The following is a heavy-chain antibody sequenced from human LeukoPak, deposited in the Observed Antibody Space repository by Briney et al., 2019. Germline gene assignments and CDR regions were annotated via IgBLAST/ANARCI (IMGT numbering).Heavy chain of an antibody. D-gene: IGHD1-26*01. CDR2: ISAYNGNT. V-gene: IGHV1-18*04. CDR1: GYTFTGYY. Sequence: ASVKVSCKASGYTFTGYYMHWVRQAPGQGLEWMGWISAYNGNTNYAQKLQGRVTMTTDTSTSTAYMELRSLRSDDTAVYYCARDFGSGSYQGFDIWGQGTMVTVSS. CDR3: ARDFGSGSYQGFDI. J-gene: IGHJ3*02.